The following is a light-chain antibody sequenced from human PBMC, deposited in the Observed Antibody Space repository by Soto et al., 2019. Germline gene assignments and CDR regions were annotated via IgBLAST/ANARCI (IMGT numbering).Light chain of an antibody. CDR2: NVN. CDR3: SSWTGNNFVV. CDR1: SSDVGSYDY. Sequence: QSALIQPPSVSGSPGQSVTISCTGTSSDVGSYDYVSWYQQHPGTVPKPMIYNVNTQPSGVPDRFSGSKSGNTASMTISGLQAEDEADYYCSSWTGNNFVVFGGGTKVTVL. J-gene: IGLJ2*01. V-gene: IGLV2-8*01.